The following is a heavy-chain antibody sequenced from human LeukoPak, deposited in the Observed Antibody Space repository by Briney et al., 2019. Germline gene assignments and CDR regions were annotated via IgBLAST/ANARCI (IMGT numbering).Heavy chain of an antibody. J-gene: IGHJ4*02. CDR3: AKDRSGSGSYYPDY. Sequence: PSETLSLTCTVSGVSNSSSTYYWGWIRQPPGTGLEWVSFISRSTSIIYYADSVKGRFTVSRDNSKNTLYLQMNSLRAEDTAVYYCAKDRSGSGSYYPDYWGQGTLVTVSS. D-gene: IGHD3-10*01. CDR2: ISRSTSII. V-gene: IGHV3-23*01. CDR1: GVSNSSSTYY.